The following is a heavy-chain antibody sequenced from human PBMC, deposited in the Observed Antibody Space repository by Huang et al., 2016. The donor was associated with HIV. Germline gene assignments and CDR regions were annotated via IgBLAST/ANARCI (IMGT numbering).Heavy chain of an antibody. Sequence: QVQLYQWGAGPLKPSETLSLTCGVSGGSLSGYYWNWLRQSPGKGLEWIGEINHGGSTKDNPSFKSRVTRSVDTAKIQFSLNLTSVTATDTAVYYCATSSSGGGWYLDIWGHGTLVTVS. D-gene: IGHD6-19*01. CDR3: ATSSSGGGWYLDI. V-gene: IGHV4-34*01. CDR2: INHGGST. CDR1: GGSLSGYY. J-gene: IGHJ2*01.